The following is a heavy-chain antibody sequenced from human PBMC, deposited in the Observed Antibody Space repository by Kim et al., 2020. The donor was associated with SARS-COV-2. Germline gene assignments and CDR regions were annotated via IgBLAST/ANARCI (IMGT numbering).Heavy chain of an antibody. J-gene: IGHJ4*02. Sequence: NYNPSLESRVTISLDTSKNQFSLKLTSLTAADTAVYYCARRQDGRDYFDYWGQGTLVTVSS. V-gene: IGHV4-59*08. CDR3: ARRQDGRDYFDY.